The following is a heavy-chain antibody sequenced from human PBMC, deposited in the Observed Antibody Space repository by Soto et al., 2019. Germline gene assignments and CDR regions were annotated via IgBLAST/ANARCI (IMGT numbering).Heavy chain of an antibody. CDR2: IYYSGST. D-gene: IGHD4-4*01. CDR3: ARLVTRQYFQH. V-gene: IGHV4-39*01. J-gene: IGHJ1*01. CDR1: GDSISSSNYY. Sequence: GDSISSSNYYWGWIRQPPGKGLEWIGSIYYSGSTYYNPSLKSRVTISVDTSKNQFSLKLSSVTAADTAVYYCARLVTRQYFQHWGQGTLVTVSS.